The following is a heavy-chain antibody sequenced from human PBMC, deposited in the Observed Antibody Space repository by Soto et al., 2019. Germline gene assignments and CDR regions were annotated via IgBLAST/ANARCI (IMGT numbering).Heavy chain of an antibody. Sequence: ASVKVSCKASGYTFTSYGISWVRQAPGQGLEWMGWISAYNGNTNYAQKLQGRVTMTTDTSTGTAYMELRSLRSDDTAVYYCARLQKYCSGGSCSYSGVNYYYYYMDVWGKGTTVTVSS. V-gene: IGHV1-18*01. J-gene: IGHJ6*03. D-gene: IGHD2-15*01. CDR2: ISAYNGNT. CDR1: GYTFTSYG. CDR3: ARLQKYCSGGSCSYSGVNYYYYYMDV.